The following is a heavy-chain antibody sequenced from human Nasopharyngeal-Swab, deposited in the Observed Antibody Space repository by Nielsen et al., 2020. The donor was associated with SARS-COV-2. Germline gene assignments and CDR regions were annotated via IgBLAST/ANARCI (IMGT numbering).Heavy chain of an antibody. Sequence: GESLKISCAASEFTFSSYAMHWVRQAPGKGLEWVAVISYDGSNKYYADSVKGRFTISRDNAKNSLYLQMNSLRDEDTAVYYCARSYSGSSASFDYWGQGTLVTVSS. CDR1: EFTFSSYA. V-gene: IGHV3-30-3*01. CDR2: ISYDGSNK. J-gene: IGHJ4*02. D-gene: IGHD1-26*01. CDR3: ARSYSGSSASFDY.